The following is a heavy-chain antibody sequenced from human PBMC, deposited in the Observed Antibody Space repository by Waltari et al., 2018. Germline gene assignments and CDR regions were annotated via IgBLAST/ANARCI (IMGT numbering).Heavy chain of an antibody. D-gene: IGHD1-7*01. CDR2: ISSSSSYR. CDR1: GYSISSGYY. CDR3: ASGTSD. Sequence: VQLQESGPGLVKPSETLSLTCAVSGYSISSGYYWGWIRQPPGKGLEWVSSISSSSSYRYYADSVKGRFTISRDNAKNSLYLQMNSLRAEDTAVYYCASGTSDWGQGTLVTVSS. J-gene: IGHJ4*02. V-gene: IGHV3-21*01.